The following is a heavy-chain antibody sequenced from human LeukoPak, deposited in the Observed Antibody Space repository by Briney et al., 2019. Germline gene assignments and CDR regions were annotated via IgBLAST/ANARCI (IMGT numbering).Heavy chain of an antibody. J-gene: IGHJ4*02. CDR3: ARGPLYYDFWSGYYLDY. CDR1: GGSFSVYY. D-gene: IGHD3-3*01. CDR2: INHSGST. Sequence: PSETLSLTCAVYGGSFSVYYWSWIRQPPGKGLEWIGEINHSGSTNYNPSLKSRVTISVDTSKNQFSLKLSSVTAADTAVYYCARGPLYYDFWSGYYLDYWGQGTLVTVSS. V-gene: IGHV4-34*01.